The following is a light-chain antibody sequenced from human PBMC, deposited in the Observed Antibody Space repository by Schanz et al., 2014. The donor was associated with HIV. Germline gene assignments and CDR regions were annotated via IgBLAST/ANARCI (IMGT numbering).Light chain of an antibody. Sequence: EIVLTQSPGSLSLSPGERATLSCRASQSLGGSQLAWYQHKPGQAPRLLIYGASTRATGIPPRFSGSGSGTDFTLTISRLEPEDIATYYCQQYDNFPPSITFGQGTRLEIK. CDR2: GAS. V-gene: IGKV3-20*01. CDR1: QSLGGSQ. J-gene: IGKJ5*01. CDR3: QQYDNFPPSIT.